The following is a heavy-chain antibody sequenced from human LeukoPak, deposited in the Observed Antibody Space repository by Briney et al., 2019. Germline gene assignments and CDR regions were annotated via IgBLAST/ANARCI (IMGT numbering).Heavy chain of an antibody. J-gene: IGHJ4*02. CDR2: ISNSGGST. CDR3: AKPPPDSSSWLFDF. D-gene: IGHD6-13*01. V-gene: IGHV3-23*01. CDR1: GFTFSSYA. Sequence: PGGSLRLSCAASGFTFSSYAMSWVRQAPGKGLEWVSSISNSGGSTFYEDSVKGRFTISRDNSKNTLYLQMNSLRAEDTAVYYCAKPPPDSSSWLFDFWGQGTLVTVSS.